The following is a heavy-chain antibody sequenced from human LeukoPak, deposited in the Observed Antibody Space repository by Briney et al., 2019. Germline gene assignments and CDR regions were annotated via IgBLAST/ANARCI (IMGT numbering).Heavy chain of an antibody. CDR2: IYHSGST. V-gene: IGHV4-4*02. J-gene: IGHJ4*02. D-gene: IGHD4-17*01. Sequence: SGTLSLTCAVSGGSISSDNWWSWGRQPPGKGLEWIGEIYHSGSTIYNPSLKSRVTIEVDKSNNQFSLKLSSVTAADTALYYCACTTTVTTKLNYWGQGILVTVSS. CDR3: ACTTTVTTKLNY. CDR1: GGSISSDNW.